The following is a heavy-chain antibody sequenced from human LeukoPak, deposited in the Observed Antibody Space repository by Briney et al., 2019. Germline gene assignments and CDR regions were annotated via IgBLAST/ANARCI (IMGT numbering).Heavy chain of an antibody. CDR1: GFTVSSNY. D-gene: IGHD1-26*01. V-gene: IGHV3-11*05. J-gene: IGHJ4*02. CDR2: ISETGTDT. CDR3: ARDLGDLLRAFDY. Sequence: GGSLRLSCAASGFTVSSNYMSWIRQAPGKGLEWVSYISETGTDTRYADSVKGRFTISRDNAKNSLYLQMNSLRAEDTAVYYCARDLGDLLRAFDYWGQGTLVTVSS.